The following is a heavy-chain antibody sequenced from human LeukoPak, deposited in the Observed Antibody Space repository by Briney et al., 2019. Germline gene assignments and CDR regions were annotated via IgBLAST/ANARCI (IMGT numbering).Heavy chain of an antibody. Sequence: PGGSLRLSCAASGFTFSSYAMSWVRQAPGKGLEWVSAISGSGGSTYYADSVKGRFTISRDNSKNTLYLQMNSLRAEDTAVYYCAKERYSSGWIVYYYGMDVWGQGTTVTVSS. CDR2: ISGSGGST. CDR1: GFTFSSYA. V-gene: IGHV3-23*01. J-gene: IGHJ6*02. CDR3: AKERYSSGWIVYYYGMDV. D-gene: IGHD6-19*01.